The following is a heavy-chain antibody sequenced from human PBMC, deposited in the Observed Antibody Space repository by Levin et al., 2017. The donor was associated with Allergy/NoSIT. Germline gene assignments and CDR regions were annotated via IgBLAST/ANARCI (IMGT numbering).Heavy chain of an antibody. CDR2: FDSDDHKT. Sequence: KAGESLKISCKVSGHALTESPIHWVRQAPGKGLEWMACFDSDDHKTIYAQNFQDRVTLSEDTSTDTAFMELGSLKPEDTAIYYCAFGFGDIDYWGQGTQVTVSS. CDR3: AFGFGDIDY. J-gene: IGHJ4*02. D-gene: IGHD3-10*01. V-gene: IGHV1-24*01. CDR1: GHALTESP.